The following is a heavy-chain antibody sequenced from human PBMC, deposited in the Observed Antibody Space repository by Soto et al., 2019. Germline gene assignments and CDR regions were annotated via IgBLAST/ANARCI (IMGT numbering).Heavy chain of an antibody. CDR1: GFTLSSYG. CDR3: AKVVGSVYDYFDY. V-gene: IGHV3-30*18. Sequence: GGSLRLSCAASGFTLSSYGMHWVRQAPGKGLEWVAVISYDGSNKYYADSVKGRFTISRGNSKNTLYLQMNSLRAEDTAVYYCAKVVGSVYDYFDYWGQGTLVTVSS. CDR2: ISYDGSNK. J-gene: IGHJ4*02. D-gene: IGHD2-21*01.